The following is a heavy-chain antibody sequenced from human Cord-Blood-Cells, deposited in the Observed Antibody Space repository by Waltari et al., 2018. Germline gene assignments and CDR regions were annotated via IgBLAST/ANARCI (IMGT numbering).Heavy chain of an antibody. CDR3: AKSRRIAARPYYYYGMDV. Sequence: QVQLVESGGGVVQPGRSLRLSCAASGFTFSSYGMHWVRQAPGKGRELVAVISYDGSNKYYADSVKGRFTISRDNSKNTLYLQMNSLRAEDTAVYYCAKSRRIAARPYYYYGMDVWGQGTTVTVSS. D-gene: IGHD6-6*01. CDR1: GFTFSSYG. CDR2: ISYDGSNK. J-gene: IGHJ6*02. V-gene: IGHV3-30*18.